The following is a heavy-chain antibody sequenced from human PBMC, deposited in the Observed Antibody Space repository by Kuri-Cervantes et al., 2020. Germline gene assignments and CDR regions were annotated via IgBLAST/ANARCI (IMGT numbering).Heavy chain of an antibody. CDR2: IWYDGSNK. Sequence: GESLKISCAASGFTFSSYGMHWVRQAPGKGLEWVAVIWYDGSNKYYADSVKGRFTISRDNSKNTLYLQMNSLRAEDTAVYYCAKPYCSSTSCPVGYYYGMDVWGQGTTVTVSS. J-gene: IGHJ6*02. D-gene: IGHD2-2*01. V-gene: IGHV3-33*06. CDR1: GFTFSSYG. CDR3: AKPYCSSTSCPVGYYYGMDV.